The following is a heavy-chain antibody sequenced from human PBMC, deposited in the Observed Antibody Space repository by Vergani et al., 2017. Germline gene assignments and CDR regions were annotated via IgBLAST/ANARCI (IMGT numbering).Heavy chain of an antibody. D-gene: IGHD3-10*01. V-gene: IGHV4-34*02. J-gene: IGHJ4*02. CDR1: GESFSCFY. CDR2: INNDGNT. Sequence: QVQLQQWGAGVVKPSGTLSLTCAVFGESFSCFYWSWIRPPPGKGLEWIGEINNDGNTNNNSSLESRVTVSRDTAKNQFSLNLMSVTAADTAMYYCAVRPRVNLGGGEIVTKRTFDYWSQGSLVTVSS. CDR3: AVRPRVNLGGGEIVTKRTFDY.